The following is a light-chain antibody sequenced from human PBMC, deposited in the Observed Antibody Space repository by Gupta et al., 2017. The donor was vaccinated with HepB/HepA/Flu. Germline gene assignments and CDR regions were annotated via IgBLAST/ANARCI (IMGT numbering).Light chain of an antibody. J-gene: IGKJ2*02. CDR2: SAS. Sequence: EIVLTQSPGTLSLSPGERATLSCRASQSVSNNYLAWYQQKPGQAPRLLIYSASIRATDIPDRFSGSGSGTDFSLTSSRRDTEDSAVYYGQHRAPCIFGQGTKLEIK. CDR3: QHRAPCI. V-gene: IGKV3-20*01. CDR1: QSVSNNY.